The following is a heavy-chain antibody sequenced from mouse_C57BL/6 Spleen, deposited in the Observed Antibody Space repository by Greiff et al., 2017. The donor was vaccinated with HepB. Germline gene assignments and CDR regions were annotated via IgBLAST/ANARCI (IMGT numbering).Heavy chain of an antibody. D-gene: IGHD2-4*01. CDR3: ARKGDYDDAMDY. V-gene: IGHV1-19*01. CDR1: GYTFTDYY. Sequence: EVKLVESGPVLVKPGASVKMSCKASGYTFTDYYMNWVKQSHGKSLEWIGVINPYNGGTSYNQKFKGKATLTVDKSSSTAYMELNSLTSEDSAVYYCARKGDYDDAMDYWGQGTSVTVSS. J-gene: IGHJ4*01. CDR2: INPYNGGT.